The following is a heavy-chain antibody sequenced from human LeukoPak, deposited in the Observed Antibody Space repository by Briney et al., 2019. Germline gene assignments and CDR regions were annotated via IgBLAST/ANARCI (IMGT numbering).Heavy chain of an antibody. CDR3: ARVVIAAQRIGAFDI. V-gene: IGHV3-30-3*01. Sequence: GGALRLSCAASGFTFSSYAMHWVRQAPGKGLEWVAVISYDGSNKYYADSVKGRFTISRDNSKNTLYLQMNSLRAEDTAVYYCARVVIAAQRIGAFDIWGQGTMVTVSS. CDR2: ISYDGSNK. D-gene: IGHD6-6*01. CDR1: GFTFSSYA. J-gene: IGHJ3*02.